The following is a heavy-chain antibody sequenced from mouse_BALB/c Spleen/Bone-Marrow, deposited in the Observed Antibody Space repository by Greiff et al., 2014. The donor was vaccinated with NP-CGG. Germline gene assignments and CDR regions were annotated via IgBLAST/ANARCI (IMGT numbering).Heavy chain of an antibody. Sequence: VQLKESGGDIVKPGGALKLSCAASGFTFSSYGMSWGRPSPDKRLGWVATISSGGSNPFYPENVKGRFTISRDNAENTLYLQMSSLKSEDTAMYYCARRSDYDYFDYWGRGTTLTVSS. V-gene: IGHV5-6*01. J-gene: IGHJ2*01. CDR3: ARRSDYDYFDY. CDR2: ISSGGSNP. D-gene: IGHD2-4*01. CDR1: GFTFSSYG.